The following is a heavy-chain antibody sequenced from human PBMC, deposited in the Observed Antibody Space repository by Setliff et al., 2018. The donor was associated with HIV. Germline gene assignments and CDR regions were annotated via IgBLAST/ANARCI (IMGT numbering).Heavy chain of an antibody. CDR3: ARGVGYYYYYMDV. Sequence: GGSLRLSCAASGFTFDDYAMHWVRQAPGKGLEWVSFITWNSDNIGYADSVKGRFTISRDNAKNTLCLQMNSLRAEDTAVYYCARGVGYYYYYMDVWGKGTTVTVSS. V-gene: IGHV3-9*01. CDR2: ITWNSDNI. CDR1: GFTFDDYA. J-gene: IGHJ6*03. D-gene: IGHD1-26*01.